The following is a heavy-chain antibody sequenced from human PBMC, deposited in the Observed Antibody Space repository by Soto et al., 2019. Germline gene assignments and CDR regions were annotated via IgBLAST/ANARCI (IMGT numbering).Heavy chain of an antibody. J-gene: IGHJ5*02. V-gene: IGHV4-34*01. Sequence: SETLSLTCAVYGGSFSCYYWSWIRQPPGKGLEWIGEINHSGSTNYNPSLKSRVTISVDTSKNQFSLKLSSVTAADTAVYYCARAWYYYDSSGYFVGPAYNWFDPWGQGTLVTVSS. D-gene: IGHD3-22*01. CDR2: INHSGST. CDR1: GGSFSCYY. CDR3: ARAWYYYDSSGYFVGPAYNWFDP.